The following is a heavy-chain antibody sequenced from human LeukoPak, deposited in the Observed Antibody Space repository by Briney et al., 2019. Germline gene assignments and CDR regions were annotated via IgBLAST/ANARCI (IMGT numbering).Heavy chain of an antibody. CDR2: LSDSGGST. CDR3: AKRLYYGSGPLDI. J-gene: IGHJ3*02. V-gene: IGHV3-23*01. CDR1: GFSFSNYD. Sequence: SGGSLRLSCAASGFSFSNYDMTWVRQAPGKGLDWVSTLSDSGGSTYYADSVKGRFTISRDNSKNTLYLQMSSLRAEDTAIYFCAKRLYYGSGPLDIWGRGTMVTVSS. D-gene: IGHD3-10*01.